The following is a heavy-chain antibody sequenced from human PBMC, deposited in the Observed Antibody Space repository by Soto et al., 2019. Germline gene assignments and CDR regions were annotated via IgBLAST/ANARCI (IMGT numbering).Heavy chain of an antibody. CDR3: AREGVGATGDY. V-gene: IGHV1-69*08. CDR1: GGTFSSYT. Sequence: QVQLVQSGAEVKKPGSSVKVSCKASGGTFSSYTISWVRQAPGQGLEWMGRIIPILGIANYAQKFQGRVTITADKSTITAYMELSSLRSEDTAVYYCAREGVGATGDYWGQGTLVTVSS. CDR2: IIPILGIA. J-gene: IGHJ4*02. D-gene: IGHD1-26*01.